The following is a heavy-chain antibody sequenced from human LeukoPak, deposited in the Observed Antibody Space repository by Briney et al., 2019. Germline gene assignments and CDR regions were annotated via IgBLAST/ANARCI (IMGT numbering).Heavy chain of an antibody. V-gene: IGHV1-69*04. CDR1: GGTFSSYA. D-gene: IGHD1-20*01. J-gene: IGHJ4*02. CDR3: ARLSGYNWNLFDY. CDR2: IIPILGIA. Sequence: ASVKVSCKASGGTFSSYAIRWVRQAPGQGLEWMGRIIPILGIANYAQKFQGRVTITADKSTSTAYMELSRLTSEDTAIYYCARLSGYNWNLFDYWGQGTLVTVSS.